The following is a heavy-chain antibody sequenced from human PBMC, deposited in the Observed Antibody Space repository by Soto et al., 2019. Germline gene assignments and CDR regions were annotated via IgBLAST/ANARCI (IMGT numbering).Heavy chain of an antibody. J-gene: IGHJ4*02. D-gene: IGHD5-12*01. V-gene: IGHV1-69*13. Sequence: SVKVSCKASGVTFNRQDMRWVRQAPGQGLEWMGGIIPMFGTPHYAEKFQDRVTITADESTGTAYLELSSLTSEDTAVYYCATSEGRHGYSFVYWGPGTLVTVSS. CDR3: ATSEGRHGYSFVY. CDR1: GVTFNRQD. CDR2: IIPMFGTP.